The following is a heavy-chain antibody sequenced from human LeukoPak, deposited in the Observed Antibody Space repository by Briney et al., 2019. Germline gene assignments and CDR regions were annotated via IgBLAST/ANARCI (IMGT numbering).Heavy chain of an antibody. CDR1: GFTFSTYE. D-gene: IGHD4-23*01. Sequence: GGSLRLSCAASGFTFSTYEMNWVRQAPGKGLEWVSYISVSGGTIKYADSVKGRFTISRDNAKNSLYLQMNSLRAEDTAVYYCAQIAVVKNAFDIWGQGTMVTVSS. J-gene: IGHJ3*02. V-gene: IGHV3-48*03. CDR2: ISVSGGTI. CDR3: AQIAVVKNAFDI.